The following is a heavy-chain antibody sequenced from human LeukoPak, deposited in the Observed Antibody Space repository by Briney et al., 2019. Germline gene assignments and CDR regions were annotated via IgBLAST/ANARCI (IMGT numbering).Heavy chain of an antibody. V-gene: IGHV3-30*03. CDR1: GFTFNTYS. Sequence: GGSLRLSCAASGFTFNTYSMSWVRQAPGKGLEWVAVISNDGSKRYYGDPVKGRFTISRDDSKNTLYLEMNSLRAEDTAVYYCARDDSRGFGESWGQGTLVTVSS. J-gene: IGHJ4*02. CDR3: ARDDSRGFGES. CDR2: ISNDGSKR. D-gene: IGHD3-10*01.